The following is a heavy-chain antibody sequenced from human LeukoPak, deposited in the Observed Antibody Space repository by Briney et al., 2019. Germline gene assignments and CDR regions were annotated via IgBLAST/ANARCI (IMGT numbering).Heavy chain of an antibody. CDR3: ARDGGYCSGGSCYSYAFDI. J-gene: IGHJ3*02. Sequence: SSVKVSCKASGDTFSYYSISWVRQATGQVLYWVGGIIPIFGTANCAQKFQGRVTITADKSTSTAYMELSSLRSEDTAVYYCARDGGYCSGGSCYSYAFDIWGQGTMVTVSS. CDR2: IIPIFGTA. V-gene: IGHV1-69*06. D-gene: IGHD2-15*01. CDR1: GDTFSYYS.